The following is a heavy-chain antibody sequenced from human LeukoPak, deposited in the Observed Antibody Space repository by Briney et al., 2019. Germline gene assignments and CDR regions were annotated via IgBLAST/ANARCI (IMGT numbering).Heavy chain of an antibody. D-gene: IGHD3-10*01. CDR3: ARYITMVRGVIYYYGMDV. Sequence: GESLKISCKGSGYSFTSYWIGWVRQMPGKGLEWMGRIDPSDSYTNYSPSFQGHVTISADKSISTAYLQWSSLKASDTAMYYCARYITMVRGVIYYYGMDVWGQGTTVTVSS. V-gene: IGHV5-10-1*01. CDR2: IDPSDSYT. CDR1: GYSFTSYW. J-gene: IGHJ6*02.